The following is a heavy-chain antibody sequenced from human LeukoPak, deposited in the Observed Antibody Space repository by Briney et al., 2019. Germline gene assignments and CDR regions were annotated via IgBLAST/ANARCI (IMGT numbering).Heavy chain of an antibody. CDR1: GGTISSYA. CDR3: AREGNYYGSGSYGFDP. J-gene: IGHJ5*02. V-gene: IGHV1-69*13. D-gene: IGHD3-10*01. Sequence: SVKVSCKASGGTISSYAISWVRQAPGQGLEWMGGIIPIFGTASYAQKFQGRVTITADESTSTAYMELSSLRSEDTAVYYCAREGNYYGSGSYGFDPWGQGTLVTVSS. CDR2: IIPIFGTA.